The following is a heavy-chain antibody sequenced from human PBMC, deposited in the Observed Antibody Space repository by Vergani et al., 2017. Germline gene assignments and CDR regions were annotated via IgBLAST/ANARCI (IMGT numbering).Heavy chain of an antibody. V-gene: IGHV5-51*01. J-gene: IGHJ4*02. CDR2: IHPADSDT. CDR1: GYSFTNYW. CDR3: ARLYGRDSSGSKYFDY. D-gene: IGHD3-22*01. Sequence: EVQLVQSGAEVKKPGESLKISCQISGYSFTNYWIGWVRQMPGKGLEWMGNIHPADSDTRYSPSFQGQVTISVDKSISTAYLQRSSLRASDSAMYYCARLYGRDSSGSKYFDYWGQGTLATVSS.